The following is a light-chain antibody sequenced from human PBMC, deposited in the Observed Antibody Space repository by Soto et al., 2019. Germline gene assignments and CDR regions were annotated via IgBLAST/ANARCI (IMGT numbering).Light chain of an antibody. Sequence: ERVWTQSPGTLSLSPGEIATLSFMSSQSVPSKYLAWYQQNPGQAPRLLIYGASNRATGIPDKFSGSGSGTDFTLTISRLEPEDFAVYYCQQYGTSPRTFGQGTKVDIK. J-gene: IGKJ1*01. CDR2: GAS. V-gene: IGKV3-20*01. CDR3: QQYGTSPRT. CDR1: QSVPSKY.